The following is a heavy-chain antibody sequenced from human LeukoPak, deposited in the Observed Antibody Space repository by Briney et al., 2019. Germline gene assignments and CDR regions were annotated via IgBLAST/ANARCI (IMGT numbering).Heavy chain of an antibody. CDR2: IVVGSGNT. Sequence: SVKVSFKASGFTFTSSAVQWVRQARGQRLEWIGWIVVGSGNTNYSQKFQERVTITRDMSTSTVYMELSRLRSEDTAVYYCAAEGRPTVVTFRKGAVDLWGQGTMVTVSS. J-gene: IGHJ3*01. CDR1: GFTFTSSA. CDR3: AAEGRPTVVTFRKGAVDL. D-gene: IGHD4-23*01. V-gene: IGHV1-58*01.